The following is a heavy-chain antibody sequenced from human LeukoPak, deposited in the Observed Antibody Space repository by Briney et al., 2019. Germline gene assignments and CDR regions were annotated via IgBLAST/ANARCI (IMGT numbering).Heavy chain of an antibody. V-gene: IGHV1-8*03. CDR3: ARGPFLAITGDYYYYMDV. Sequence: ASVKVSRKASGYTFTSYDINWVRQATGQGLEWMGWMNPNSGNTGYAQKFQGRVTITRNTSISTAYMELSSLRSEDTAVYYCARGPFLAITGDYYYYMDVWGKGTTVTVSS. J-gene: IGHJ6*03. D-gene: IGHD1-20*01. CDR2: MNPNSGNT. CDR1: GYTFTSYD.